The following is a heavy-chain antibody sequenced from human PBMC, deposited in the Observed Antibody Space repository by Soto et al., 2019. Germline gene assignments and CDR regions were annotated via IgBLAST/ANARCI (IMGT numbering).Heavy chain of an antibody. J-gene: IGHJ6*02. CDR2: ISYDGSNK. V-gene: IGHV3-30*18. CDR1: GFTFSSYG. CDR3: AKEVWSGPMDV. D-gene: IGHD3-3*01. Sequence: QVQLVESGGGVVQPGRSLRLSCAASGFTFSSYGMHWVRQAPGKGLEWVAVISYDGSNKYYADSVKGRFTISRDNSKSTLYLQMNSMRAEETAVYYCAKEVWSGPMDVWGQGTTVTVSS.